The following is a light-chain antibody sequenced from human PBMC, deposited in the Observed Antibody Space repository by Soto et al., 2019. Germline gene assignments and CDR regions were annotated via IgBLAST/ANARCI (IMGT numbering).Light chain of an antibody. CDR1: SSNIGAGYD. J-gene: IGLJ2*01. V-gene: IGLV1-40*01. CDR3: QSYDNSLSSSV. Sequence: QSVLSQPPSVSGAPGQGVTISCTGSSSNIGAGYDVHWYQQLPGTAPKLLMYRNSYRPSGVPDRFSGSKSGTSASLAITGLQAEDEADYYCQSYDNSLSSSVFGGGTQLTVL. CDR2: RNS.